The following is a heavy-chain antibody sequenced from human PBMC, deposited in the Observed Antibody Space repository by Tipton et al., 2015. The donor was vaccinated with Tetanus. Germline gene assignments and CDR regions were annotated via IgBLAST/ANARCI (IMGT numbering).Heavy chain of an antibody. CDR3: ARGMGAYLN. CDR2: IYSTGAT. J-gene: IGHJ4*02. V-gene: IGHV4-59*01. D-gene: IGHD1-26*01. CDR1: GGSTGTNH. Sequence: TLSLTCSVSGGSTGTNHWVWIRQAPGKRLESIGYIYSTGATKYNPSLESRVRISIDTSKSQFSMRLSSVTVADTAVYYCARGMGAYLNWGQGTLVTVS.